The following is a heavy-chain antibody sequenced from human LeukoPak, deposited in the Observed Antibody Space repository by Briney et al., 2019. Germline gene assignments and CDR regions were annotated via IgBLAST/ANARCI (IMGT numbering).Heavy chain of an antibody. CDR1: GDSISSGSHY. J-gene: IGHJ4*02. CDR3: ARDKSADY. Sequence: SQTLSLTCTVSGDSISSGSHYWSWIWQPAGKGLEWIGRIYTSGNTNYNPSLKSRVTMSVETSKNQFSLKLSSVTAADTAVYYCARDKSADYWGQGTLITVSS. CDR2: IYTSGNT. V-gene: IGHV4-61*02.